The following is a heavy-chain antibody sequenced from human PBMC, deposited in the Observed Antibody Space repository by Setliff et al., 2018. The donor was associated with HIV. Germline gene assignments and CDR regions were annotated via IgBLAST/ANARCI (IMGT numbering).Heavy chain of an antibody. CDR3: AAVKDYYDSSGVEAFDI. V-gene: IGHV4-4*07. CDR2: IYTSGST. CDR1: GGSISSYY. J-gene: IGHJ3*02. D-gene: IGHD3-22*01. Sequence: WETLSLTCTVSGGSISSYYWSWIRQPAGKGLEWIGRIYTSGSTNYNPSLKSRVTMSVDTSKNQFSLKLSSVTAADTAVYYCAAVKDYYDSSGVEAFDIWGQGTMVTVSS.